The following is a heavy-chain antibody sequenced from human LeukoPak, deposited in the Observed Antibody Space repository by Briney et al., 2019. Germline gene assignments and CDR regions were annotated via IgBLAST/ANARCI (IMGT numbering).Heavy chain of an antibody. Sequence: ASVKVSCKASGYTFTSYGISWVRQAPGQGLGWMGWISAYNGNTNYAQKLQGRVTMTTDTSTSTAYMELRSLRSDDTAVYYCARAKKTYYDILTGYYNYYYGMDVWGQGTTVTVSS. V-gene: IGHV1-18*01. J-gene: IGHJ6*02. CDR3: ARAKKTYYDILTGYYNYYYGMDV. CDR2: ISAYNGNT. CDR1: GYTFTSYG. D-gene: IGHD3-9*01.